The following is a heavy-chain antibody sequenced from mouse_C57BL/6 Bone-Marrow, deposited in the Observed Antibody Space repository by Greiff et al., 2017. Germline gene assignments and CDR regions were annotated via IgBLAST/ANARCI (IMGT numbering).Heavy chain of an antibody. J-gene: IGHJ2*01. D-gene: IGHD1-1*01. CDR3: ARVDYYYGSSY. Sequence: DVKLQESGGGLVKPGGSLKLSCAASGFTFSSYAMSWVRQTPEKRLEWVATISDGGSYTYYPDNVKGRFTISRDNAKNNLYLQMSHLKSEDTAMYYCARVDYYYGSSYWGQGTTLTVSS. V-gene: IGHV5-4*03. CDR2: ISDGGSYT. CDR1: GFTFSSYA.